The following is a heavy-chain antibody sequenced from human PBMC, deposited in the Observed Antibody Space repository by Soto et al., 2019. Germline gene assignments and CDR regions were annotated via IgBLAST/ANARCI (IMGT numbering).Heavy chain of an antibody. Sequence: ASVKVSCKASGGTFSSYAISWVRQAPGQGLEWMGGIIPIFGTANYAQKFQGRVTITADESTSTAYMELSSLRSEDTAVYYCARSVAGTSSARFDYWGQGTLVTVSS. D-gene: IGHD6-19*01. J-gene: IGHJ4*02. CDR3: ARSVAGTSSARFDY. CDR2: IIPIFGTA. V-gene: IGHV1-69*13. CDR1: GGTFSSYA.